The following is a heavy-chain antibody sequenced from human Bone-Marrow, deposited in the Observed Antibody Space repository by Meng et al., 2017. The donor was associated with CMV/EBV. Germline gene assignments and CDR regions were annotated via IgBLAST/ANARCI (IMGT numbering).Heavy chain of an antibody. CDR3: ARGRGRLDY. V-gene: IGHV4-34*01. CDR2: MNHRRSA. D-gene: IGHD3-10*01. J-gene: IGHJ4*02. CDR1: GESFSGYY. Sequence: SETLSLTCAVYGESFSGYYWTWIRQSPGKGLEWIGEMNHRRSANYNPSLKSRATISVDKSKSQFSLKLNSLTAADTAAYYCARGRGRLDYWGQGMLVTVSS.